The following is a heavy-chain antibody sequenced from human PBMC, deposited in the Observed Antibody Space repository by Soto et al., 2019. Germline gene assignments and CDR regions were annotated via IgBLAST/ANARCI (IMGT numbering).Heavy chain of an antibody. CDR3: VRDSDSVADMTHGDF. Sequence: LRLSCAASGFTVSSKYMSWVRQAPGKGLEWVSLIQSGGPTYYADSVKGRFTISRDTAKNILYLQMNSLRDEDTAVYFCVRDSDSVADMTHGDFWGRGTLVTVSS. V-gene: IGHV3-66*01. CDR2: IQSGGPT. D-gene: IGHD2-21*01. J-gene: IGHJ4*02. CDR1: GFTVSSKY.